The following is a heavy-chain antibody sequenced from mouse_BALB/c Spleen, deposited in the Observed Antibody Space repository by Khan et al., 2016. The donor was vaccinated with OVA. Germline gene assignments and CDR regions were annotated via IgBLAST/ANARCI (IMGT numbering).Heavy chain of an antibody. J-gene: IGHJ2*01. CDR3: ARSKKIGATYLDY. V-gene: IGHV1S81*02. Sequence: QVQLQQPGAELVQAGASVKMSCKASGYTFTSYWMYWVKQRLGQGLEWFAETNPTNGRTYYNEKFKSKATLTVDKSSSTAYLLPSGTTIEDSSVYYCARSKKIGATYLDYWGQGTTLTVSS. CDR2: TNPTNGRT. D-gene: IGHD1-1*01. CDR1: GYTFTSYW.